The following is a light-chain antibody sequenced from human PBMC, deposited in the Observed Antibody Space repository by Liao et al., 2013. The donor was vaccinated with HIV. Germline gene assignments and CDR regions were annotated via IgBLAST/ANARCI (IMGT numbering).Light chain of an antibody. CDR2: SDG. V-gene: IGLV3-12*02. Sequence: SYELTQPHSVAVATAQMATITCGGNNIESKAVHWYQLKPGQDPVAVIYSDGNRPSGIPERFSGSNSGNTATLTISRVEAGDEADYYCQVWDSSSDHVVFGGQTKLTVL. J-gene: IGLJ3*02. CDR1: NIESKA. CDR3: QVWDSSSDHVV.